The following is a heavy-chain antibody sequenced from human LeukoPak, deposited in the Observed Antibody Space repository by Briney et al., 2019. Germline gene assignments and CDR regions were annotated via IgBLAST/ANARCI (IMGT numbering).Heavy chain of an antibody. CDR3: AGEGAAGPYYYYGMDV. CDR2: ISSSGSTI. CDR1: GFTFSDYY. D-gene: IGHD6-13*01. Sequence: GGSLRLSCAASGFTFSDYYMSWIRQAPGKGLEWVSYISSSGSTIYYADSVKGRFTISRDNAKNSLYLQMNSLRAEDTAVYYCAGEGAAGPYYYYGMDVWGQGTTVTVSS. J-gene: IGHJ6*02. V-gene: IGHV3-11*01.